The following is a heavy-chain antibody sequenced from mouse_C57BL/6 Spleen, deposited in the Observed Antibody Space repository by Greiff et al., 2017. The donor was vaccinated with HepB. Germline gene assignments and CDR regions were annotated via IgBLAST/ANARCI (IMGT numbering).Heavy chain of an antibody. J-gene: IGHJ4*01. D-gene: IGHD2-4*01. CDR2: IRNKANGYTT. CDR3: ARIYYDPYYAMDY. Sequence: EVKLMESGGGLVQPGGSLSLSCAASGFTFTDYYMSWVRQPPGKALEWLGFIRNKANGYTTEYSASVKGRFTISRDNSQSILYLQMNALRAEDSATYYCARIYYDPYYAMDYWGQGTSVTVSS. CDR1: GFTFTDYY. V-gene: IGHV7-3*01.